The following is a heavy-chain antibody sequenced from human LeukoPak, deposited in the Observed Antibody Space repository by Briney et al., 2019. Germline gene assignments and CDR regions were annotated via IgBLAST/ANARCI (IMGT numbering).Heavy chain of an antibody. CDR1: VCTFSSYA. V-gene: IGHV1-69*13. CDR3: ARAAAAGLYYFDY. CDR2: IIPIFGTA. D-gene: IGHD6-13*01. Sequence: ASVKVSCKASVCTFSSYAISWVRQAPGQGLEWMGGIIPIFGTANYAQKFQGRVTITADESTSTAYMELSSLRSEDTAVYYCARAAAAGLYYFDYWGQGTLVTVSS. J-gene: IGHJ4*02.